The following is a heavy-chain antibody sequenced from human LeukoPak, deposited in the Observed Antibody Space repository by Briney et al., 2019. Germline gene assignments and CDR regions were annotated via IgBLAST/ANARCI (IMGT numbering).Heavy chain of an antibody. J-gene: IGHJ1*01. Sequence: SETLSLTCTVSGGSISSGSYYWSWIRQPAGKGLEWIGRIYTSGSTNYNPSLKSRVTISVDTSKNQFSLKLSSVTAADTAVYYCARGNYDFWSGYFQGYFQHWGQGTLVTVSS. CDR3: ARGNYDFWSGYFQGYFQH. D-gene: IGHD3-3*01. V-gene: IGHV4-61*02. CDR1: GGSISSGSYY. CDR2: IYTSGST.